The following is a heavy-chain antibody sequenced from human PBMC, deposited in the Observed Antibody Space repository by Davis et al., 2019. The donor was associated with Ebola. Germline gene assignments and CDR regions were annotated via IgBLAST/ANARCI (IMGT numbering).Heavy chain of an antibody. D-gene: IGHD6-13*01. CDR3: ARRMGSSSWIY. CDR2: IYYSGST. CDR1: GGSVSSDNYY. Sequence: SETLSLTCTVSGGSVSSDNYYWSWIRQPPGKGLEWIGNIYYSGSTNYNSSLKSRVTISVDTSKNQFSLKLSSVTAADTAVYYCARRMGSSSWIYWGQGTLVTVSS. V-gene: IGHV4-61*01. J-gene: IGHJ4*02.